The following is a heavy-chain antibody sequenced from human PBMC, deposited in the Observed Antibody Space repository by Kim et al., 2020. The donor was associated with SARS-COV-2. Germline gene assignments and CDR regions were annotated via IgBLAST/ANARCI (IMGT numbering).Heavy chain of an antibody. D-gene: IGHD1-7*01. Sequence: NHNPSLNRRVTISVETSKDQFSVKPRSVTAADTAVYYCARDKYADGTSDYWGQGTLVTVSS. V-gene: IGHV4-59*01. CDR3: ARDKYADGTSDY. J-gene: IGHJ4*02.